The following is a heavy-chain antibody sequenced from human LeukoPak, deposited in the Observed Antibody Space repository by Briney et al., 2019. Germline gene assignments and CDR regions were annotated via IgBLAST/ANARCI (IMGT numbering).Heavy chain of an antibody. CDR1: GGTFSSYA. V-gene: IGHV1-69*13. J-gene: IGHJ6*02. CDR2: IIPVFGTA. D-gene: IGHD3-22*01. Sequence: ASVKVSCKASGGTFSSYAISWVRQAPGQGLEWMGGIIPVFGTANYAQKFQGRVTITADESTSTAYMELSSLRSEDTAVYYCVSSTYYYDSRPYYGMDVWGQGTTVTVSS. CDR3: VSSTYYYDSRPYYGMDV.